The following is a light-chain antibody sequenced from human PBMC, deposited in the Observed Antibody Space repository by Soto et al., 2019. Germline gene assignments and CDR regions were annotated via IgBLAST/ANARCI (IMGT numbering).Light chain of an antibody. J-gene: IGKJ1*01. CDR1: QTVLYSFNNKNY. Sequence: DIVMTQSPDSLAVSLGERATINCKSSQTVLYSFNNKNYLAWYQQKPGQPPNLLIYWASTRGSGVPVRFSGSGSGTDFTLTISRLQAEAVAFYYCQQYYITPAFGQGTKVEIK. V-gene: IGKV4-1*01. CDR3: QQYYITPA. CDR2: WAS.